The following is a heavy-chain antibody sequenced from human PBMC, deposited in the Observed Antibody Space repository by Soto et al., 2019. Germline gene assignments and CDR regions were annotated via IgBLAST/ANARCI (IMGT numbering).Heavy chain of an antibody. Sequence: SETLSLTCAVYGGSFSGYYWSWIRQPPGKGLEWIGEINHSGSTNYNPSLKSRVTISVDTSKNQFSLKLSSVTAADTAVYYCARDWGPGYSYGYNWFDPWGQGTLVTVSS. V-gene: IGHV4-34*01. D-gene: IGHD5-18*01. CDR1: GGSFSGYY. J-gene: IGHJ5*02. CDR2: INHSGST. CDR3: ARDWGPGYSYGYNWFDP.